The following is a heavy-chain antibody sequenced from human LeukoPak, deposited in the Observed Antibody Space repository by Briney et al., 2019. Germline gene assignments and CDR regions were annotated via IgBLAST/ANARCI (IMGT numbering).Heavy chain of an antibody. Sequence: GGSLRLSCAASGFTFSSYSMNWVRQAPGKGLEWVSSISSSSSYIYYADSVKGRFTISRDNAKNSLYLQMNSLRAEDTAVYYCARDKKQLVPTYYFDYWGQGTLVTVSS. CDR2: ISSSSSYI. D-gene: IGHD6-13*01. CDR3: ARDKKQLVPTYYFDY. J-gene: IGHJ4*02. V-gene: IGHV3-21*01. CDR1: GFTFSSYS.